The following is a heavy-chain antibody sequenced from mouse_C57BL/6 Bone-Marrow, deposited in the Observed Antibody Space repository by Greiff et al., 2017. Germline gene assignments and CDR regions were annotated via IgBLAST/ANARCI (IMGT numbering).Heavy chain of an antibody. J-gene: IGHJ3*01. Sequence: EVQLVESGGGLVQPGGSLKLSCAASGFTFSDYYMYWVRQTPEKRLEWVAYISNGGGSTYYPDTVKGRFTISRDNAKNTLYLQMSRLKSEDTAMYYCERHDWDWFAYWGQGTLVTVSA. V-gene: IGHV5-12*01. D-gene: IGHD4-1*01. CDR2: ISNGGGST. CDR1: GFTFSDYY. CDR3: ERHDWDWFAY.